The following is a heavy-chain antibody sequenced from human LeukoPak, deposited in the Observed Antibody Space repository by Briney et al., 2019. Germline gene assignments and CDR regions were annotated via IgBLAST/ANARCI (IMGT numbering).Heavy chain of an antibody. J-gene: IGHJ4*02. CDR2: ISYDGGNK. CDR1: GFTFSSYA. CDR3: ARDGYSSGNLIYFDY. V-gene: IGHV3-30-3*01. D-gene: IGHD6-19*01. Sequence: PGGSLRLSCAASGFTFSSYAMHWVRQAPGKGLEWVAVISYDGGNKYYADSVKGRFTISRDNSKNTLYLQMNSLRAEDTAVYYCARDGYSSGNLIYFDYWGQGTLVTVSS.